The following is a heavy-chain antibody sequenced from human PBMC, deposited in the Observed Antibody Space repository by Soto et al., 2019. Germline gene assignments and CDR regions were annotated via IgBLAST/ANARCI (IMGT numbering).Heavy chain of an antibody. CDR3: AREKGGSYLEYFDY. CDR1: GFTFSSYG. V-gene: IGHV3-33*01. CDR2: IWDDGSNK. D-gene: IGHD1-26*01. J-gene: IGHJ4*02. Sequence: QVQLVESGGGVVQPGRSLRLSCAASGFTFSSYGMHWVRQAPGKGLEWVAVIWDDGSNKYYADSVKGRFTISRDNSKNTLYLQMNSLSAEDTAVYYCAREKGGSYLEYFDYWGQGTLVTVSS.